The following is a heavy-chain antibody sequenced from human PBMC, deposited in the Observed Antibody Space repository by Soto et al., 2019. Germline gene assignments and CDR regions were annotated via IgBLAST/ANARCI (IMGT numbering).Heavy chain of an antibody. D-gene: IGHD5-12*01. V-gene: IGHV1-2*04. J-gene: IGHJ4*02. CDR1: GYTFTGYY. CDR3: AIVGGPNTGNSGYDYGPPPFDY. Sequence: GASVKVSCKASGYTFTGYYMHWVRQAPGQGLEWMGWINPNSGGTNYAQKFQGWVTMTRDTSISTAYMELSRLRSDDTAVYYCAIVGGPNTGNSGYDYGPPPFDYWGQGTLVTVSS. CDR2: INPNSGGT.